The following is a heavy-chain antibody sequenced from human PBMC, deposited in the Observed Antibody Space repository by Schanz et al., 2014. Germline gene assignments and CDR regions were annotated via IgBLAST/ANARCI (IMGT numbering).Heavy chain of an antibody. D-gene: IGHD2-2*01. CDR2: INHGGST. CDR3: ARAARRTRVVPLYFDY. J-gene: IGHJ4*02. V-gene: IGHV4-34*01. Sequence: VQLVESGGGLVKPGGSLRLSCAASGFTFSSYAMSWIRQPPGKGLEWIAEINHGGSTNYNPSLKSRVTISVDTSKNQFSLKLRSVTAADTAVYYCARAARRTRVVPLYFDYWGQGTLVTVSS. CDR1: GFTFSSYA.